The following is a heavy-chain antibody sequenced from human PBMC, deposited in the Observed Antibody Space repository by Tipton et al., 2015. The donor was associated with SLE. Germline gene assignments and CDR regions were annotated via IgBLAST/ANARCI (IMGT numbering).Heavy chain of an antibody. Sequence: SLRLSCVVSGFSFSTSWMSWVRQAPGKGLEWVANINQDGSEKYYVDSVEGRFTISRDNAKNSLYLQMNSLRAEDTAVYYCARESDTTSTNWFDPWGHGTLVTVSS. V-gene: IGHV3-7*01. CDR1: GFSFSTSW. D-gene: IGHD1-26*01. J-gene: IGHJ5*02. CDR3: ARESDTTSTNWFDP. CDR2: INQDGSEK.